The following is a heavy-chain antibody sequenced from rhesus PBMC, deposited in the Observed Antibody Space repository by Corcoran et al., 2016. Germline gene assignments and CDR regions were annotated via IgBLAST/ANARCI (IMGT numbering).Heavy chain of an antibody. CDR1: GYTFTDYY. Sequence: EVQLVQSGAEVKKPGASVKISCKASGYTFTDYYLHWVRQAPGKGLEWMGGGDQEDGKADYAKEFQDRVTITRDTSRDTAYMELSSLRSEDTAVYYCAIAPSGYWSGGVCYAGSGYLDYWGQGVLVTVSS. D-gene: IGHD2-8*01. V-gene: IGHV1-111*01. J-gene: IGHJ4*01. CDR2: GDQEDGKA. CDR3: AIAPSGYWSGGVCYAGSGYLDY.